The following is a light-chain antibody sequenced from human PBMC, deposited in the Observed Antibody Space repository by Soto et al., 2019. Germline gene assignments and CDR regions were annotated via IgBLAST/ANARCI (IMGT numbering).Light chain of an antibody. J-gene: IGKJ1*01. CDR3: QSYTGAPWT. V-gene: IGKV1-27*01. Sequence: DIQMTQSPSSLSASVGDRVTITCRASQGISNYLVWYQQKEGQVPKLLIYAASTLQPGVASRFSGSGSATDFTHTISSLQPEDVATYYCQSYTGAPWTFGQGTKVEIK. CDR2: AAS. CDR1: QGISNY.